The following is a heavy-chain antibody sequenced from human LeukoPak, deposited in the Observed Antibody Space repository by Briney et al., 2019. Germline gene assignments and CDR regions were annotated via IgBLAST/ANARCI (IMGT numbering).Heavy chain of an antibody. J-gene: IGHJ4*02. D-gene: IGHD5-24*01. V-gene: IGHV4-59*08. CDR2: IYYTGNT. CDR3: ARHHNQPAHYFEN. Sequence: PSETLSLSCTVSGGSLSRYYCGWIRQPPGKGMEWIGFIYYTGNTNYNPSLKSRVILSVDTSKNQFSLKPRSVTAADTAVYYCARHHNQPAHYFENRGQGTLVPVSS. CDR1: GGSLSRYY.